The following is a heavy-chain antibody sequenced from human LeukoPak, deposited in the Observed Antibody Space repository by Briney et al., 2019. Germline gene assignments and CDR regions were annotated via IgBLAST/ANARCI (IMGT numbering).Heavy chain of an antibody. V-gene: IGHV3-48*01. CDR1: RFTFSSYA. CDR3: AELGITMIGGV. CDR2: ISSSGSTI. Sequence: QPGGSLRLSCAASRFTFSSYAMSWVRQAPGKGLEWVSYISSSGSTIYYADSVKGRFTISRDKAKNSLYLQMNRLRAEDTAVYYCAELGITMIGGVWGKGTTVTISS. D-gene: IGHD3-10*02. J-gene: IGHJ6*04.